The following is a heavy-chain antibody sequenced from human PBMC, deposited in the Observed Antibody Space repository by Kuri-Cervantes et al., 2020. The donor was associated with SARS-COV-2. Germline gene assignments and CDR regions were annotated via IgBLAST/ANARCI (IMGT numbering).Heavy chain of an antibody. D-gene: IGHD3-3*01. V-gene: IGHV3-30*04. CDR3: ARDLGDFWSGNEFMDV. Sequence: GGSLRLSCAASGFTFSSYAMHWVRQAPGKALEWVAVISYDGSNKYYADSVKGRFTISRDNSKNTLYLQMNSLRAEDTAVYYCARDLGDFWSGNEFMDVWGKGTTVTVSS. J-gene: IGHJ6*03. CDR1: GFTFSSYA. CDR2: ISYDGSNK.